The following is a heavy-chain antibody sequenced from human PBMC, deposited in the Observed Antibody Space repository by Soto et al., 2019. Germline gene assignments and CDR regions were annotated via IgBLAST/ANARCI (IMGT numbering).Heavy chain of an antibody. J-gene: IGHJ6*03. CDR2: IYYSGST. V-gene: IGHV4-31*03. Sequence: PSETLSLTCTVSGGSISSGGYYWSWIRQHPGKGLEWIGYIYYSGSTYYNPSLKSRVTISVDTSKNQFSLKLSSVTAADTAVYYCARYGSGKFYYYYMDVWGKGTTVTVS. CDR3: ARYGSGKFYYYYMDV. D-gene: IGHD3-10*01. CDR1: GGSISSGGYY.